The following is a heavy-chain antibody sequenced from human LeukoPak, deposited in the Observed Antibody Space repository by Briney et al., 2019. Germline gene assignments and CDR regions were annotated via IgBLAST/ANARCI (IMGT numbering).Heavy chain of an antibody. D-gene: IGHD3-3*01. V-gene: IGHV3-48*01. J-gene: IGHJ6*04. CDR3: ARRITISGVGYMDV. CDR1: GFTFSNYN. Sequence: PGGSLRLSCAASGFTFSNYNMNWLRQAPGKGLEWVSHISSSGRSIYYADSVRGRFTTTRDNVWNSLYLQVNSLRAEDAAVYYCARRITISGVGYMDVWGKGTTVTVSP. CDR2: ISSSGRSI.